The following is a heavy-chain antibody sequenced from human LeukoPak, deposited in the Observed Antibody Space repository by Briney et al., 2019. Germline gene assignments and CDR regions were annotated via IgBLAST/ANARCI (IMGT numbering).Heavy chain of an antibody. CDR2: ISSSGSTI. V-gene: IGHV3-48*03. D-gene: IGHD3-16*01. CDR1: GFTFSSYE. CDR3: ASFRANDYVWGSQFTDFDY. Sequence: PGGSLRLSCAASGFTFSSYEMNWVRQAPGKGLEWVSYISSSGSTIYYADSVKGRFTISRDNAKNSLYLQMNSLRAEDTAVFYCASFRANDYVWGSQFTDFDYWGQGTLVTVSS. J-gene: IGHJ4*02.